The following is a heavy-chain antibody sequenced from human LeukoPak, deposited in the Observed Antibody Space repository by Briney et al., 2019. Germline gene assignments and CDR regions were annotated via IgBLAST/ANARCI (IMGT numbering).Heavy chain of an antibody. CDR3: ARDLRFPVRYFDLGPVVSDY. V-gene: IGHV1-18*01. CDR2: ISAYNGNT. Sequence: ASVKVSCKASGYTFTSYGISWVRQAPGQGLEWMGWISAYNGNTNYAQKLQGRVTMTTDTSTSTAYMELRSPRSDDTAVYYCARDLRFPVRYFDLGPVVSDYWGQGTLVTVSS. D-gene: IGHD3-9*01. J-gene: IGHJ4*02. CDR1: GYTFTSYG.